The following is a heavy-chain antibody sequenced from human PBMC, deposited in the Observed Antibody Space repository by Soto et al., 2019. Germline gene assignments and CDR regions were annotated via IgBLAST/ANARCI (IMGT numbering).Heavy chain of an antibody. V-gene: IGHV4-59*08. CDR1: GGSISSYY. J-gene: IGHJ5*02. D-gene: IGHD3-10*01. CDR3: ARHSWFGERNSFDP. CDR2: IYYSGST. Sequence: PSETLSLTCTVSGGSISSYYWSWIRQPPGKGLEWIGYIYYSGSTNYNPSLKSRVTISVDTSKNQFSLKLSSVTAADTAVYYCARHSWFGERNSFDPWGQGTLVTVSS.